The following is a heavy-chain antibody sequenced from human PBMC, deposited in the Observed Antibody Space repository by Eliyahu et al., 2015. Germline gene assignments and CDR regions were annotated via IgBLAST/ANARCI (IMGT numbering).Heavy chain of an antibody. D-gene: IGHD2-2*01. Sequence: EVQLVESGGGLVQPGGSLRLSCAASGFTFSSYSMNWXRRAPGKGLEWVSYISSSSSTIYYADSVKGRFTISRDNAKNSLYLQMNSLRDEDTAVYYCARDGVVPAAIVAPLFRAVNWFDPWGQGTLVTVSS. CDR1: GFTFSSYS. J-gene: IGHJ5*02. CDR3: ARDGVVPAAIVAPLFRAVNWFDP. V-gene: IGHV3-48*02. CDR2: ISSSSSTI.